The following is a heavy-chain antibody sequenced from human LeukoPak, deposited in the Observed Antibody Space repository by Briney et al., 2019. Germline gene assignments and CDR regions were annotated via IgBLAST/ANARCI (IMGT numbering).Heavy chain of an antibody. CDR2: IYYSGST. J-gene: IGHJ4*02. V-gene: IGHV4-59*01. Sequence: SETLSLTCTVSGDSISNYYWSWIRQPPGKGLEWIGYIYYSGSTNYNPSLKSRVTISVDTSKNQFSLKLSSVTAADTAVYYCARDKGRWLHALDYWGQGTLSPSPQ. CDR3: ARDKGRWLHALDY. D-gene: IGHD5-24*01. CDR1: GDSISNYY.